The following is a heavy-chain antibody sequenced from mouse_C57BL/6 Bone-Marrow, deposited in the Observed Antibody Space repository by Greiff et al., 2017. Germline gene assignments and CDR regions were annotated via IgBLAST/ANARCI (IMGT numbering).Heavy chain of an antibody. Sequence: QVQLQQPGAELVKPGASVKMSCQASGYTFTSYWITWVKQRPGQGLEWIGDIYPGSGSTTYNEKFKSKATLTVATSSSAAYMQLSSLTSEDSAVYYCARPYYSNYWYFDVWGTGTTVTVSS. CDR3: ARPYYSNYWYFDV. CDR2: IYPGSGST. V-gene: IGHV1-55*01. J-gene: IGHJ1*03. D-gene: IGHD2-5*01. CDR1: GYTFTSYW.